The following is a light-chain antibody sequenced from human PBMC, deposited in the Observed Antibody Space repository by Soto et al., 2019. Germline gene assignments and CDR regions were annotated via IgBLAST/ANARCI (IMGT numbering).Light chain of an antibody. CDR1: QTVSSNF. CDR3: QQYGSSPLT. Sequence: EIVLTQSPGTLSLSPGERATLSCRASQTVSSNFLAWFQQKPGQAPRFVIYGASSRATGNPDRFSGSGSGTDFTLTISRLEPEDFAVYYCQQYGSSPLTFGGGTKVEIK. V-gene: IGKV3-20*01. CDR2: GAS. J-gene: IGKJ4*01.